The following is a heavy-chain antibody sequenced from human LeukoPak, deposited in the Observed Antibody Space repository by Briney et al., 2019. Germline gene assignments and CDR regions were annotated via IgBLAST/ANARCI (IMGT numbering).Heavy chain of an antibody. J-gene: IGHJ4*02. D-gene: IGHD2-15*01. CDR3: AKALSRYCSGGSCYSGFDY. CDR2: ISWNSGSI. Sequence: GGSLRLSCAASGFTFDDYAMHWVRQAPGEGLEWVSGISWNSGSIGYADSVKGRFTISRDNAKNSLYLQMNSLRAEDTALYYCAKALSRYCSGGSCYSGFDYWGQGTLVTVSS. CDR1: GFTFDDYA. V-gene: IGHV3-9*01.